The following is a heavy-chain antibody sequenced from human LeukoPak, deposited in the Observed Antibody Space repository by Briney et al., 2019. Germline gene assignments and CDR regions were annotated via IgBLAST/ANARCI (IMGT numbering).Heavy chain of an antibody. V-gene: IGHV3-23*01. D-gene: IGHD3-22*01. Sequence: GWSLRLSCAVSGFTFSSYAVSWVRQAPGKGLEWVSGISGSGGTTYYADSVKGRFTISRDNSKNTLYLQMNSLRAEDTAVFYCAKEHDSSGYADYWGQGTLVTVSS. CDR3: AKEHDSSGYADY. J-gene: IGHJ4*02. CDR2: ISGSGGTT. CDR1: GFTFSSYA.